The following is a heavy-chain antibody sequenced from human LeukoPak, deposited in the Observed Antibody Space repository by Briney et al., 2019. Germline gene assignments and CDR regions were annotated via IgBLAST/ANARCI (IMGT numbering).Heavy chain of an antibody. Sequence: GGSLRLSCAASGFSFSDYYMSWIRQAPGKGLEWISYISSSSSYTNYVDSVKGRFTISRDNAKNSLYLQMNNLRAEDTAVYYCARSTPSDFYFDYWSQGTLVTVSS. CDR2: ISSSSSYT. CDR3: ARSTPSDFYFDY. D-gene: IGHD2-2*01. CDR1: GFSFSDYY. V-gene: IGHV3-11*06. J-gene: IGHJ4*02.